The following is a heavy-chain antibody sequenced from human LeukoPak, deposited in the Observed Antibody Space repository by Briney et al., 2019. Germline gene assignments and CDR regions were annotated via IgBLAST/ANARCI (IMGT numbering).Heavy chain of an antibody. Sequence: SETLSLTCAVYGGSFSGYYWSWIRQPPGKGLEWIGEINHSGSTNYNPSLKSRVTISVDTSKNQFSLKLSSVTAADTAVYYCARKAKRRYYYDSSGYYYMDYWGQGTLVTVSS. D-gene: IGHD3-22*01. CDR2: INHSGST. CDR3: ARKAKRRYYYDSSGYYYMDY. CDR1: GGSFSGYY. J-gene: IGHJ4*02. V-gene: IGHV4-34*01.